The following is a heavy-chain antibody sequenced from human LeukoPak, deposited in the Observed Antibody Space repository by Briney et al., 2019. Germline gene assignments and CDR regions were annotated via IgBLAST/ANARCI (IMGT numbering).Heavy chain of an antibody. CDR1: GFTFSSYA. CDR2: ISSNGGST. Sequence: PGGSLRLSCSASGFTFSSYAMHWVRQAPGKGLEYVSAISSNGGSTNYADSVKDRFTISRDNSKNTLYLQMSSLRAEDTAVYYCAKAGSGSYYKSRFGMDVWGKGTTVIVSS. CDR3: AKAGSGSYYKSRFGMDV. D-gene: IGHD3-10*01. V-gene: IGHV3-64D*06. J-gene: IGHJ6*04.